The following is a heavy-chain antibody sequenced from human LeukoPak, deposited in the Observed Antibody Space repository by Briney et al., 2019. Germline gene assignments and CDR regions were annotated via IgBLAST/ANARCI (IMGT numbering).Heavy chain of an antibody. CDR2: IYPGDSDT. CDR1: GYRFTSYW. D-gene: IGHD2-15*01. CDR3: ARQYSGWHFAY. Sequence: GESLKISFKGSGYRFTSYWIGWVRQMPGKGLEWMGIIYPGDSDTRYSPSFQGQVTISADKSISTAYLQWSSLKASDTAMHYCARQYSGWHFAYWGQGTLVTVSS. V-gene: IGHV5-51*01. J-gene: IGHJ4*02.